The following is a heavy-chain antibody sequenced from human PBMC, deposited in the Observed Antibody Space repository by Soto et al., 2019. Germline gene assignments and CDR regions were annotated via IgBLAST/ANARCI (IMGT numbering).Heavy chain of an antibody. CDR2: ISSSTSHT. CDR1: GFTFSDYY. Sequence: QVQLVESGGDLVKPGGSLRLSCAVSGFTFSDYYMTWIRQAPGKGLEWVSYISSSTSHTNYADSVKGRFTISRDNAKNSLFLQMNSLIAEDTAVYYCARGRGAAADYFDFWGQGTLVTVSS. J-gene: IGHJ4*02. V-gene: IGHV3-11*05. CDR3: ARGRGAAADYFDF. D-gene: IGHD6-13*01.